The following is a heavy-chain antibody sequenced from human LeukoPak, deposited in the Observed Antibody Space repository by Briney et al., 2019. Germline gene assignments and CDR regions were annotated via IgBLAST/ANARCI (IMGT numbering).Heavy chain of an antibody. V-gene: IGHV3-21*01. CDR1: GFTFSSYS. Sequence: GGSLRLSCAASGFTFSSYSMNWVRQAPGKGLEWVSSISSSSSYIYYADSVKGRFTISRDNAKNSLYLQMNSLRAEDTAVYYCARELRLGYCSGGSCYYYGMDVWAKGPRSPSP. D-gene: IGHD2-15*01. CDR2: ISSSSSYI. CDR3: ARELRLGYCSGGSCYYYGMDV. J-gene: IGHJ6*02.